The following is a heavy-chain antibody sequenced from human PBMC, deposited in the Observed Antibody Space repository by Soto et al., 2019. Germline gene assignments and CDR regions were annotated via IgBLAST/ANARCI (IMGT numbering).Heavy chain of an antibody. V-gene: IGHV1-2*02. CDR3: ARERYSSSSGEGYYYYYYGMDV. Sequence: ASVKVSCKASGYTFTGYYMHWVRQAPGQGLEWMGWINPNSGGTNYAQKFQGRVTMTRDTSISTAYMELSRLGSDDTAVYYCARERYSSSSGEGYYYYYYGMDVWGQGTTVTVSS. D-gene: IGHD6-6*01. CDR2: INPNSGGT. J-gene: IGHJ6*02. CDR1: GYTFTGYY.